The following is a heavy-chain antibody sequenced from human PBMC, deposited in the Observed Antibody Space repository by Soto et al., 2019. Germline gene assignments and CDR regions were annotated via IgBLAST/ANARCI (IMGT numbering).Heavy chain of an antibody. Sequence: PSETLSLTCTVSGGSISSGGYYWSWIRQHPGKGLEWIGYIYYSGSTYYNPSLKSRVTISVDTSKNQFSLKLSSVTAADTAVYYCARVVAARGWFDPWGQGTLVTVSS. J-gene: IGHJ5*02. V-gene: IGHV4-31*03. CDR3: ARVVAARGWFDP. CDR1: GGSISSGGYY. CDR2: IYYSGST. D-gene: IGHD6-6*01.